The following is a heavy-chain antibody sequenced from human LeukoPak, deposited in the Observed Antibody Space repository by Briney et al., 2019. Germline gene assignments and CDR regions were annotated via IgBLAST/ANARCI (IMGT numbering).Heavy chain of an antibody. D-gene: IGHD3-3*01. J-gene: IGHJ4*02. V-gene: IGHV3-7*01. Sequence: PGGTLRLSCAASGFTFSSYGMTWVRQAPGQGLEWVANINEDGTQQYYVDSVKGRFTMSRDNAKNFLFLQMNSLRAEDTAVYYCARGEDIWSGYHIFDYWGQGTLVTVSS. CDR1: GFTFSSYG. CDR2: INEDGTQQ. CDR3: ARGEDIWSGYHIFDY.